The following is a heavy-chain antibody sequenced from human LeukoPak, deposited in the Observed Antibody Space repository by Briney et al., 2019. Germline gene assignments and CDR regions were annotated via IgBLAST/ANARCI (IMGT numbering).Heavy chain of an antibody. D-gene: IGHD5-24*01. CDR3: ARPRGPDGC. J-gene: IGHJ4*02. V-gene: IGHV3-23*01. CDR1: GFTFSSYA. CDR2: ISVGGDDT. Sequence: GGSLRLSCAASGFTFSSYAMSWVRQAPGKGLEWVSSISVGGDDTYFADSVKGRFTISRDNSKNTLYLQMNSLRAEDTAVYYCARPRGPDGCWGQGTLVTVSS.